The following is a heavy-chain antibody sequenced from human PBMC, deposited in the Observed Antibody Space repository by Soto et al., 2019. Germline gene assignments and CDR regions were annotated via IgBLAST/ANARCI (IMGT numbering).Heavy chain of an antibody. V-gene: IGHV1-3*01. Sequence: ASVKVFCKASGYTFTSYAMHWVRQAPGQRLEWMGWINACNGNTKYTQKFQGRVTITRDTSASTAYMELSGLSSDDTAVYYCARVRQLVGYFYYYMDVWGKGTTVTVSS. CDR3: ARVRQLVGYFYYYMDV. J-gene: IGHJ6*03. D-gene: IGHD6-6*01. CDR2: INACNGNT. CDR1: GYTFTSYA.